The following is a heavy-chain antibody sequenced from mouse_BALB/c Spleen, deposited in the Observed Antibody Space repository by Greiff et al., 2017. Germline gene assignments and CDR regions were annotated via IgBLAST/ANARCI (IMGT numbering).Heavy chain of an antibody. J-gene: IGHJ2*01. CDR2: IDPANGNT. CDR3: ARGYYLDY. V-gene: IGHV14-3*02. CDR1: GFNIKDTY. Sequence: VQLKESGAELVKPGASVKLSCTASGFNIKDTYMHWVKQRPEQGLEWIGRIDPANGNTKYDPKFQGKATITADTSSNTAYLQLSSLTSEDTAVYYCARGYYLDYWGQGTTLTVSS.